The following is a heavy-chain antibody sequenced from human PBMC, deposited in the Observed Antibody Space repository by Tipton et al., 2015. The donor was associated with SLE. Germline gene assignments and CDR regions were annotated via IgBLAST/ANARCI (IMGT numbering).Heavy chain of an antibody. Sequence: LRLSCTVSGGSISSSSYYWGWIRQPPGKGLEWIGSIYYSGSTYYNPSLKSRVTISVDTSKNQFSLKLSSVTAADTAVYYCARGIQLGSFDYWGQGTLVTVSS. CDR1: GGSISSSSYY. CDR2: IYYSGST. V-gene: IGHV4-39*01. CDR3: ARGIQLGSFDY. J-gene: IGHJ4*02. D-gene: IGHD5-18*01.